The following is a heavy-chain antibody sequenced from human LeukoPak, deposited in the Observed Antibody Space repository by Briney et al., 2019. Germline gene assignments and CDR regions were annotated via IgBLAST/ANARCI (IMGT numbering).Heavy chain of an antibody. V-gene: IGHV1-18*01. CDR2: ISAYNGNT. D-gene: IGHD1-7*01. J-gene: IGHJ4*02. Sequence: ASVKVSCKASGYTFTSYGVSWVRQAPGQGLEWMGWISAYNGNTNYAQKLQGRVTMTTDTSTSTAYMELRSLRSDDTAVYYCGTIPGTTNGVVSDYWGQGTLVTVSS. CDR3: GTIPGTTNGVVSDY. CDR1: GYTFTSYG.